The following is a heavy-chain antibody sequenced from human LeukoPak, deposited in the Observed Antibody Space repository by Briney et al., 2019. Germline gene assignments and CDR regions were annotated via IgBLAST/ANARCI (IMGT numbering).Heavy chain of an antibody. CDR3: ARTQFDYDFWSGYYPPPVGYYGMDV. D-gene: IGHD3-3*01. V-gene: IGHV1-2*06. CDR2: INPNSGGT. CDR1: GYTFTGYY. J-gene: IGHJ6*02. Sequence: ASVNVSCKASGYTFTGYYMHWVRQAPGQGLEWMGRINPNSGGTNYLQKFQGRVTMTRDTSISTAYMELSRLRSDDTAVYYCARTQFDYDFWSGYYPPPVGYYGMDVWGQGTTVTVSS.